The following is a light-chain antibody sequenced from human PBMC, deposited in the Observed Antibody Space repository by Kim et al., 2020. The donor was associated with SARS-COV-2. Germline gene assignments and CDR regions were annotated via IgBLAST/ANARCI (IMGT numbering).Light chain of an antibody. J-gene: IGLJ3*02. CDR2: YDS. Sequence: APGEKAGITSGGRNNGGKSVHWYQQKPGQAPVLVIYYDSDRPSGIPERFSGSNSGNTATLTISRVEAGDEADYYCQVWDSSSDHRVFGGGTQLTVL. CDR1: NNGGKS. CDR3: QVWDSSSDHRV. V-gene: IGLV3-21*04.